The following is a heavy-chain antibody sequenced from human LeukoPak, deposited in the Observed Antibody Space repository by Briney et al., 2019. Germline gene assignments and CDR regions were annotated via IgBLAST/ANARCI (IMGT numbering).Heavy chain of an antibody. CDR2: IYYSGST. J-gene: IGHJ3*02. V-gene: IGHV4-59*01. CDR3: ARVGGQWQPKDAFDI. CDR1: GGSSRSDY. Sequence: PSETLSLTCTVSGGSSRSDYWSWIRRPPGKGLEWIAYIYYSGSTNYNPSLKSRVTISVDTSKNQFSLKLSSVTAADTAVYYCARVGGQWQPKDAFDIWGQGTMVTVSS. D-gene: IGHD6-19*01.